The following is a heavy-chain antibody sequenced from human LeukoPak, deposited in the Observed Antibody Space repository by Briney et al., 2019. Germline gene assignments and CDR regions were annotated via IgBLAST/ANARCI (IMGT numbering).Heavy chain of an antibody. J-gene: IGHJ6*02. D-gene: IGHD2-15*01. CDR1: GGTFSSYA. CDR3: ARVSNCSGGSCYSRYYYGMDV. CDR2: IIPIFGTA. V-gene: IGHV1-69*13. Sequence: ASVKVSCKASGGTFSSYAISWVRQAPGQGLEWMGGIIPIFGTANYAQKFQGRVTITADESTSTAYMELSSLRSEDTAVYYCARVSNCSGGSCYSRYYYGMDVWGQGTTVTVSS.